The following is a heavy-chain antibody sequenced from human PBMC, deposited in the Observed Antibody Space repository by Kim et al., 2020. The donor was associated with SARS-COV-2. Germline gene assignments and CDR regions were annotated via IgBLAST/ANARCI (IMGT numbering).Heavy chain of an antibody. J-gene: IGHJ6*02. V-gene: IGHV1-69*02. D-gene: IGHD3-10*01. CDR3: AGSGSSGVYYYGMDV. Sequence: QKFQGRVTITADKSTSTAYMELSSLRSEDTAVYYCAGSGSSGVYYYGMDVWGQGTTVTVSS.